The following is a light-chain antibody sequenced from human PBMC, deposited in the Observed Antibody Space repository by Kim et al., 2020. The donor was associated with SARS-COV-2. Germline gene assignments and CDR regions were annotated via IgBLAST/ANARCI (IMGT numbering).Light chain of an antibody. J-gene: IGKJ1*01. Sequence: STLAASEGDRVNLTCRASQSVSRWSAWYQQNPGKDPKHIIYDGSNLQSGVPPRFSGSGSGTEFTLTISSLQPDDFAIYYCQHRQTFGQGTKVDIK. CDR2: DGS. CDR1: QSVSRW. V-gene: IGKV1-5*01. CDR3: QHRQT.